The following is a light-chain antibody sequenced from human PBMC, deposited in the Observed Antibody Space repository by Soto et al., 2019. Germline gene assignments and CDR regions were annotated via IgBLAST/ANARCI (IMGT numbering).Light chain of an antibody. Sequence: EIVLTQSPGTLSLSPGERATLSCRASQSVSSSYLAWYQQKPGQAPRLLIYGASSRATGIPDRFSGSGSGTDFTLTISKLEPADFAVYYCQQYDSSPLNFGGGTKVEIK. CDR3: QQYDSSPLN. J-gene: IGKJ4*01. CDR1: QSVSSSY. CDR2: GAS. V-gene: IGKV3-20*01.